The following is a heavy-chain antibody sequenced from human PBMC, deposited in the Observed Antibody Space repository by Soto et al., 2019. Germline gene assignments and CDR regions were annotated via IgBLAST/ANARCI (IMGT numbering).Heavy chain of an antibody. CDR3: AKVVLQDYYMDV. V-gene: IGHV3-23*01. J-gene: IGHJ6*03. D-gene: IGHD3-10*01. Sequence: PVGSLRLSCAASGFTFSSYAMSWVRQAPGKGLEWVSAISGSGGSTYYADSVKGRFTISRDNSKNALYLQMNSLRAEDTAVYYCAKVVLQDYYMDVWGKGTTVTVSS. CDR2: ISGSGGST. CDR1: GFTFSSYA.